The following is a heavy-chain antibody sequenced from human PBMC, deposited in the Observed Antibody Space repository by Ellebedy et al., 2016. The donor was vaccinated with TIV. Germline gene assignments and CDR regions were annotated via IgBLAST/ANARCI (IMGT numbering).Heavy chain of an antibody. CDR2: IYWDDDK. V-gene: IGHV2-5*02. J-gene: IGHJ4*02. D-gene: IGHD6-25*01. CDR1: GFSLTTSGVG. Sequence: SGPTLVXPTQTLTLTCTFSGFSLTTSGVGVGWIRQPPGKTLEWLAIIYWDDDKRCIPSLKTRLTITKDTSKNQVLLTITNMDPVDTATYYCALRRLEAAVNWGQGTLVTVSS. CDR3: ALRRLEAAVN.